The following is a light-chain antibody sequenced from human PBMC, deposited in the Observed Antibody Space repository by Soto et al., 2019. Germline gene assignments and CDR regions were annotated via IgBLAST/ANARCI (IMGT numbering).Light chain of an antibody. CDR1: SSDVGSYNL. CDR2: EGS. CDR3: CSYAGSSTFVV. V-gene: IGLV2-23*03. Sequence: QSALTQPASVSGSPGQSITISCTGTSSDVGSYNLVSWYQQHPGKAPQLMIYEGSKRPSGVSNRFSGSKSGNTASLTISGLQAEDEDDYYCCSYAGSSTFVVFGGGTKVTVL. J-gene: IGLJ2*01.